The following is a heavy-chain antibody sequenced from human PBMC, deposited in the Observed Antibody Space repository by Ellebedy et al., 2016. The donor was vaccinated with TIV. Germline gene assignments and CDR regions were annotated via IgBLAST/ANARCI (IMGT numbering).Heavy chain of an antibody. CDR2: ISWNGGRI. D-gene: IGHD4-17*01. Sequence: PGGSLRLSCAASGFTLENYAMHWVRQAPGKGLGWVSGISWNGGRIVYADSVKGRITISRDNAKNFMDVQMTSMRPEDTAVYYCAKDLGDYGVASGAFDMWGQGTMVTVSA. J-gene: IGHJ3*02. V-gene: IGHV3-9*01. CDR1: GFTLENYA. CDR3: AKDLGDYGVASGAFDM.